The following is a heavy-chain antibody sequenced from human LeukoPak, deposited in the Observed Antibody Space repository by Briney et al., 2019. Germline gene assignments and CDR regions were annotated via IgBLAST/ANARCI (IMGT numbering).Heavy chain of an antibody. Sequence: SETLSLTCAVSGYSNSSGYYWGWIRQPPGNWLEWMGNTYHRGSTYYNPSLKTRVTISVDTSKNQFSLKLSSLTAADTAVYYCARDKEGTFDSWGQGTLVTVSS. V-gene: IGHV4-38-2*02. CDR2: TYHRGST. CDR3: ARDKEGTFDS. D-gene: IGHD1-1*01. J-gene: IGHJ4*02. CDR1: GYSNSSGYY.